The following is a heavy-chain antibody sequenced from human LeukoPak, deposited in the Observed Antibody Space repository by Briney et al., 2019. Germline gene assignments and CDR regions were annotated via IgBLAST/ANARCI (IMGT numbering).Heavy chain of an antibody. J-gene: IGHJ4*02. CDR2: ITSSGTYT. CDR3: ARSLDDY. Sequence: GGSLRLSCADSGFTFSNYNMNWVRQAPGKAMEWVSSITSSGTYTFYAGSVKGRFTISRDNAKNSLYLQMNSLRAEDTAVYYCARSLDDYWGQGTLVTVSS. CDR1: GFTFSNYN. V-gene: IGHV3-21*01.